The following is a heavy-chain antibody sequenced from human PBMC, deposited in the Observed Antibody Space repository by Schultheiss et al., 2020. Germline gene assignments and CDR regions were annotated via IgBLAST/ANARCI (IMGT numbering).Heavy chain of an antibody. CDR2: IIPIFGTA. J-gene: IGHJ6*02. CDR3: ASNRTYCSSTSCYREYYYGMDV. D-gene: IGHD2-2*01. V-gene: IGHV1-69*01. CDR1: GGTFSSYA. Sequence: GESLKISCKASGGTFSSYAISWVRQAPGQGLEWMGGIIPIFGTANYAQKFQGRVTITADESTSTAYMELSSLRSEDTAVYYCASNRTYCSSTSCYREYYYGMDVWGQGTTVTVSS.